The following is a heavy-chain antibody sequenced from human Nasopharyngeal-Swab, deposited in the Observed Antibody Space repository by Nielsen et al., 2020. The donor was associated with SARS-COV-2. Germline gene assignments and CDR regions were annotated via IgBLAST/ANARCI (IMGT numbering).Heavy chain of an antibody. J-gene: IGHJ2*01. CDR2: SSWNSGSI. V-gene: IGHV3-9*01. CDR1: GFTFDDYA. CDR3: ARRDTYWFFDL. Sequence: SLKIFCAASGFTFDDYAFHWVRQAPGKGLEWGSGSSWNSGSIGYADSVKGRFTISRDNAKNSLYLQMNSLRDEYTAFYYCARRDTYWFFDLWGRGTLVSVSS.